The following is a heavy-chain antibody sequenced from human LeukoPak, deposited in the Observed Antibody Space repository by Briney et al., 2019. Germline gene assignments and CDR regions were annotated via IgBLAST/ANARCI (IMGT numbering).Heavy chain of an antibody. V-gene: IGHV4-4*07. D-gene: IGHD3-10*01. CDR1: GGSISSYH. Sequence: PSETLSLTCTVSGGSISSYHWSWIRQPAGKGLEWIGHFYTSGSTNYNPPLKSRVTMSVDTSRNQFSLKLTSVTAADTAVYYCASGGTHYSLWGQGTLVTVSS. CDR2: FYTSGST. J-gene: IGHJ4*02. CDR3: ASGGTHYSL.